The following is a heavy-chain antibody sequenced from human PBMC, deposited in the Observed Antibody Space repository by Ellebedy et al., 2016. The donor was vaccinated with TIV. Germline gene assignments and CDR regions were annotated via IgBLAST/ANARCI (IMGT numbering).Heavy chain of an antibody. D-gene: IGHD6-19*01. J-gene: IGHJ4*02. CDR1: GFPFSLYQ. V-gene: IGHV3-7*01. CDR3: ARRVAGKASFDY. CDR2: ANQNENDK. Sequence: PGGSLRLSCAASGFPFSLYQMSWVRQAPGKGLEWVAKANQNENDKYYVDSVKGRFTISGDNAKNSLYLQMNSLRAEDTAVYYCARRVAGKASFDYWGQGTLVTVSS.